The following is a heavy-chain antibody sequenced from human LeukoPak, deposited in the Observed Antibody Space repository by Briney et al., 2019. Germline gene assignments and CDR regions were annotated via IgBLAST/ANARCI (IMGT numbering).Heavy chain of an antibody. CDR1: GFTFSSYA. CDR3: ARERGYCSGGSCYYAEYFQH. J-gene: IGHJ1*01. CDR2: IIPILGIA. V-gene: IGHV1-69*04. D-gene: IGHD2-15*01. Sequence: PGGSLRLSCAASGFTFSSYAISWVRQAPGQGLEWMGRIIPILGIANYAQKFQGRVTITADKSTSTAYMELSSLRSEDTAVYYCARERGYCSGGSCYYAEYFQHWGQGTLVTVSS.